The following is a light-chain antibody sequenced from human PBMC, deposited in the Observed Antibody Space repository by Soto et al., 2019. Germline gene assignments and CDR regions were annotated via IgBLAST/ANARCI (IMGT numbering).Light chain of an antibody. V-gene: IGLV2-8*01. J-gene: IGLJ2*01. CDR1: SSDVGGYNY. CDR3: SSYEGSNNPVI. Sequence: QSALTQPPSASGSPGQSVTISCTGTSSDVGGYNYVSWYQQHPGKAPKFLIFEVSRRPSGVPDRFSGSKSGNTASLTVSGLQADDEAAYYCSSYEGSNNPVIFGGGTKLTVL. CDR2: EVS.